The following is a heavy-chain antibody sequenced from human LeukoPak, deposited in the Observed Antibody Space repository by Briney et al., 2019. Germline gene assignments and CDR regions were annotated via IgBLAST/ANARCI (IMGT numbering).Heavy chain of an antibody. CDR3: AREAYSSGWYVVDY. Sequence: SETLSLTGTVPGGSISSYYWSWIRQPAGKGLEWIGRIYTSGSTNYNPSLKSRVTMSADTSKNQFSLKLSSVTAADTAVYYCAREAYSSGWYVVDYWGQGTLVTVSS. D-gene: IGHD6-19*01. CDR1: GGSISSYY. V-gene: IGHV4-4*07. CDR2: IYTSGST. J-gene: IGHJ4*02.